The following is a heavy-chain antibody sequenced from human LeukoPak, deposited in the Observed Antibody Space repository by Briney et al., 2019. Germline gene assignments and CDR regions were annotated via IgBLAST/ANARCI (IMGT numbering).Heavy chain of an antibody. CDR2: IRYDGSDT. Sequence: TGGSLRLSCAASGFTFSSYGMHWVRQAPGKGLEWVAFIRYDGSDTYYADSVKGRFTISRDNSKNTLSLQMNSLRAEDTAVYYCAKIGGCSSTSCYSISWFDPWGQGTLVTVSS. D-gene: IGHD2-2*02. CDR1: GFTFSSYG. V-gene: IGHV3-30*02. CDR3: AKIGGCSSTSCYSISWFDP. J-gene: IGHJ5*02.